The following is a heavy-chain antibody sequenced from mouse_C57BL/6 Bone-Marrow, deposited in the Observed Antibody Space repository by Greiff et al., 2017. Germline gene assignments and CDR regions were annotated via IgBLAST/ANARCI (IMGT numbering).Heavy chain of an antibody. CDR2: ISSGSSTI. J-gene: IGHJ4*01. CDR1: GFTFSDYG. V-gene: IGHV5-17*01. Sequence: EVHLVESGGGLVKPGGSLKLSCAASGFTFSDYGMHWVRQAPEKGLEWVAYISSGSSTIYYADTVKGRFTISRDNAKNTLFLQMTSLGSEDTAMYDCARKRRVPMDYWGQGTSVTVSS. CDR3: ARKRRVPMDY.